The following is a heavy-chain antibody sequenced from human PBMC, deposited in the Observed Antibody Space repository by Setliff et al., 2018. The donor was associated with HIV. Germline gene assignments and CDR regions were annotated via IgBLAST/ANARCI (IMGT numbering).Heavy chain of an antibody. CDR1: GFTFSSHS. CDR2: ISSSSSTI. V-gene: IGHV3-48*01. D-gene: IGHD6-13*01. CDR3: ARSREAGFDP. J-gene: IGHJ5*02. Sequence: GGSLRLSCAASGFTFSSHSMNWVRQAPGKGLAWVSYISSSSSTIYYADSVKGRFTISRDNAKNSLYLQMNSLRAEDTAVYYCARSREAGFDPWGQGTLVTVSS.